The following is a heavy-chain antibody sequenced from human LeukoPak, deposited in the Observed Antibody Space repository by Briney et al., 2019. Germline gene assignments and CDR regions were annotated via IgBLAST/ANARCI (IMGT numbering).Heavy chain of an antibody. V-gene: IGHV3-30*02. D-gene: IGHD3-16*02. J-gene: IGHJ4*02. CDR3: AKDGGRYRFDF. CDR2: IRNDETEI. Sequence: GGSLRLSCAAPGFPFNAYKIHWIRQAPGRGLEWVSFIRNDETEIHYADFAKGRFTISRDKSKNSVYLEMDSLRPDDTALYYCAKDGGRYRFDFWGQGTMVTVSS. CDR1: GFPFNAYK.